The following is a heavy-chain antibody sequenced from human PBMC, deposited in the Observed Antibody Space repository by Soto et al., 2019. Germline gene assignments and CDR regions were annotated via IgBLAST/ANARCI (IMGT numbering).Heavy chain of an antibody. J-gene: IGHJ6*02. CDR3: ARDRWGGTTVVTDYYYGMDV. Sequence: GASVKVSCKASGGTFSSYAISWVRQAPGQGLEWMGGIIPIFGTANYAQKFQGRVTITADESTSTAYMELSSLRSEDTAVYYCARDRWGGTTVVTDYYYGMDVWGQGTTVTVSS. D-gene: IGHD4-17*01. CDR2: IIPIFGTA. CDR1: GGTFSSYA. V-gene: IGHV1-69*13.